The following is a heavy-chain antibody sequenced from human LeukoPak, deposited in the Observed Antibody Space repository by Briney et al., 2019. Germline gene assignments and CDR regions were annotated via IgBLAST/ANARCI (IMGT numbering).Heavy chain of an antibody. D-gene: IGHD3-10*01. CDR3: AKLCGSGSYRFDY. CDR2: ISSSGSTI. Sequence: AGGSLRLSCAASGFTFSSYEMNWVRQAPGKGLEWVSYISSSGSTIYYADSVKGRFTISRDNSKNTLYLQMNSLRAEDTAVYYCAKLCGSGSYRFDYWGQGTLVTVSS. V-gene: IGHV3-48*03. CDR1: GFTFSSYE. J-gene: IGHJ4*02.